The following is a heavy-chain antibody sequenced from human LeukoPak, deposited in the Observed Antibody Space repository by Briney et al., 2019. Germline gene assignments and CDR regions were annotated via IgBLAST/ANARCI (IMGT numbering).Heavy chain of an antibody. CDR3: ARQYSSRWDGGIGY. V-gene: IGHV3-21*01. D-gene: IGHD6-13*01. Sequence: PGGSLRLSCAASGFTFSSYSMNWVRQAPGKGLEWVSSISSSSSYIYYADSVKGRFTISRGNAKNSLYLQMNSLRAEDTAVYYCARQYSSRWDGGIGYWGQGTLVTVSS. CDR1: GFTFSSYS. CDR2: ISSSSSYI. J-gene: IGHJ4*02.